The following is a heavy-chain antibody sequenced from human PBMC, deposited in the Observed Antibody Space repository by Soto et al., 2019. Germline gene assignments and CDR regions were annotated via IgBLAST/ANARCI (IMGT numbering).Heavy chain of an antibody. Sequence: VASVKVACNTSGFTFSSSAVHWVRQAPGQRLEWMGWINVGNGNTNYSQKFQGRVTITRDTSASTAYMELSSLRSEDTAVYYCARSIVVVTALDYWGQGTPVTVS. CDR1: GFTFSSSA. CDR2: INVGNGNT. CDR3: ARSIVVVTALDY. V-gene: IGHV1-3*01. J-gene: IGHJ4*02. D-gene: IGHD2-21*02.